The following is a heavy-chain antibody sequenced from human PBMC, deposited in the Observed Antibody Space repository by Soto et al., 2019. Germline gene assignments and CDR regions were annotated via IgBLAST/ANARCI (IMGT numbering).Heavy chain of an antibody. D-gene: IGHD2-21*02. CDR1: GFTFSNAW. Sequence: PGGSLRLSCAASGFTFSNAWINWVRQAPGKGLEWVAVIWYDGSNEYYADSVRGRFTISRDNSKNTLYLQMNSLRAEDTAVYYCAARGGNSGPPFDYWGQGTLVTVSS. J-gene: IGHJ4*02. CDR3: AARGGNSGPPFDY. V-gene: IGHV3-33*08. CDR2: IWYDGSNE.